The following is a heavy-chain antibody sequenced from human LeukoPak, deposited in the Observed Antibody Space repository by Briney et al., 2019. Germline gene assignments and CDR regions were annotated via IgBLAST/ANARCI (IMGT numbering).Heavy chain of an antibody. D-gene: IGHD1-7*01. CDR1: GYTFTGYY. CDR3: ARGTTAPNYSYYYYMDV. J-gene: IGHJ6*03. Sequence: ASVKVSCKASGYTFTGYYMHWVRQAPGQGLEWMGWINPNSGGTNYAQKFQGRVTMTRDTSISTAYMELSRLRSDDTAVYYCARGTTAPNYSYYYYMDVWGTGTTVTVSS. CDR2: INPNSGGT. V-gene: IGHV1-2*02.